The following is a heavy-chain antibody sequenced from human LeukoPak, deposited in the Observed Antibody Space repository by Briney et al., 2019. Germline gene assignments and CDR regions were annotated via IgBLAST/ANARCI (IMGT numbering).Heavy chain of an antibody. D-gene: IGHD3-10*01. V-gene: IGHV3-23*01. Sequence: GGSLRLCCAASGFTFSSYAMSWVRQAPGKGLEWVSAISGSGGSTYYADSVKGRFTISRDNSKNTLYLQMNSLRAEDTAVYYCAKDVHGSGSYPRNWFDPWGQGTLVTVSS. CDR2: ISGSGGST. J-gene: IGHJ5*02. CDR3: AKDVHGSGSYPRNWFDP. CDR1: GFTFSSYA.